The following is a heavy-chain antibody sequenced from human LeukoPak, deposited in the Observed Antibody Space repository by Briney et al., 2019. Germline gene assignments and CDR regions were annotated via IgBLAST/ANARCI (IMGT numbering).Heavy chain of an antibody. V-gene: IGHV1-2*02. J-gene: IGHJ3*02. D-gene: IGHD1-1*01. CDR2: INPNSGGT. Sequence: ASVKVSCKASGYTFTGYYMHWVRQAPGQGLEWMGWINPNSGGTNYAQKFQGRLTMTRDTSISTAYMELSGLRSDDTAVYYCARCSTPHWIFDAFDIWGQGTMVTVSS. CDR3: ARCSTPHWIFDAFDI. CDR1: GYTFTGYY.